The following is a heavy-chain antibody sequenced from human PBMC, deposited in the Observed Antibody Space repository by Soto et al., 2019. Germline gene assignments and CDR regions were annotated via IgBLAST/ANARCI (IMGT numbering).Heavy chain of an antibody. V-gene: IGHV1-8*01. D-gene: IGHD6-13*01. CDR2: MNPNSGNT. J-gene: IGHJ4*02. CDR3: AVPTGIQVTGPDY. CDR1: GYTFTSYD. Sequence: ASVKVSCKASGYTFTSYDINWVRQATGQGLEWMGWMNPNSGNTGYAQKFQGRVTMTRNTSISTAYMELSSLRAEDTAVYYCAVPTGIQVTGPDYWGQGTLVTVSS.